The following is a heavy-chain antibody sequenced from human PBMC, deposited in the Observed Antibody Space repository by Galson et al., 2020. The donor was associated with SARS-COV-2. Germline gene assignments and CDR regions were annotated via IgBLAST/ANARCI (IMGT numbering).Heavy chain of an antibody. D-gene: IGHD6-19*01. Sequence: TGGSLRLSCAASGFTFSSYAMSWVRQAPGKGLEWVSAISGSGGSTYYADSVKGRFTISRDNSKNTLYLQMNSLRAEDTAVYYCAKDGEIEYSSGWDDYWGQGTLVTVSS. CDR1: GFTFSSYA. CDR3: AKDGEIEYSSGWDDY. V-gene: IGHV3-23*01. J-gene: IGHJ4*02. CDR2: ISGSGGST.